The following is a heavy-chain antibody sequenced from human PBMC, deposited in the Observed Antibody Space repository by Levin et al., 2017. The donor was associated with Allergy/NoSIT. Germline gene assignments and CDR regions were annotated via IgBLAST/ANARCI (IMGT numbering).Heavy chain of an antibody. V-gene: IGHV4-59*01. Sequence: SETLSLTCTVSGGSISNYYWSWIRQPPGKGLEWIGYIYYSGSTNYNPSLKSRVTISVDTSKSQFSLKLTSVTAADTAVYFCARMGDTAMVDPFDYWGQGTLVTVSS. D-gene: IGHD5-18*01. CDR3: ARMGDTAMVDPFDY. J-gene: IGHJ4*02. CDR2: IYYSGST. CDR1: GGSISNYY.